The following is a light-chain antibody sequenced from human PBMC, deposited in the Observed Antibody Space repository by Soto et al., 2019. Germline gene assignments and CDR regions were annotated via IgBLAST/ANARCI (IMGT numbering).Light chain of an antibody. CDR1: SSNIGSHT. CDR3: AAWDDSLNGHVV. CDR2: SNN. V-gene: IGLV1-44*01. Sequence: QSVLTQPPSASGTPGQRVTISCSGSSSNIGSHTVNWYQQLPGTAPKLLIYSNNQRPSGVPDRFSGSKSGASTSASLAISGLQSEDEGDYYCAAWDDSLNGHVVFGGGTKLTVL. J-gene: IGLJ2*01.